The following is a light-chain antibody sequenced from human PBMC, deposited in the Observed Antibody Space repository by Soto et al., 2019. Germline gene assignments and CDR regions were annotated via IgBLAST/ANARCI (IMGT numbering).Light chain of an antibody. CDR2: AAS. J-gene: IGKJ1*01. V-gene: IGKV1-27*01. Sequence: DIPMTQSPSSLSASVGDRVTITCRANQDISYYLAWYQQKQGKVPKLLIYAASTLQSGVPSRFSGSGSGTDFTLTISSLQPEDIATYYCQKYHSAPRTFGQGNKVEIK. CDR3: QKYHSAPRT. CDR1: QDISYY.